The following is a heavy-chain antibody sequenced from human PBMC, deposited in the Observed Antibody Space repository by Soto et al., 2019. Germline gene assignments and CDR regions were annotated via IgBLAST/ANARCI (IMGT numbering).Heavy chain of an antibody. J-gene: IGHJ2*01. CDR1: EDTFRNYA. Sequence: ASVKVSCKASEDTFRNYAISWVRQAPGQGLEWMGGIIPIFGTANYAQKFQGRVTITADTSANTVYLERSSLRSEDTAVYYCASTKHDSSAYYYWYLGLWGRGTLVTVSS. CDR3: ASTKHDSSAYYYWYLGL. V-gene: IGHV1-69*06. CDR2: IIPIFGTA. D-gene: IGHD3-22*01.